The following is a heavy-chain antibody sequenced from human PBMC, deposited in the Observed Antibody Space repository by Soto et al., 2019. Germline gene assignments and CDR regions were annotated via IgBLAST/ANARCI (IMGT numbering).Heavy chain of an antibody. CDR2: ISGSGDST. CDR3: VKGEYYYDSSGYYPFDY. J-gene: IGHJ4*02. V-gene: IGHV3-23*01. CDR1: GFTFSSYA. Sequence: GGSLRLSCAASGFTFSSYAMSWVRQAPGKGLEWVSGISGSGDSTHYADSVKGRFTISRDNSKNTQYLQMSSLRADDTALYYCVKGEYYYDSSGYYPFDYWGQGTLVTVSS. D-gene: IGHD3-22*01.